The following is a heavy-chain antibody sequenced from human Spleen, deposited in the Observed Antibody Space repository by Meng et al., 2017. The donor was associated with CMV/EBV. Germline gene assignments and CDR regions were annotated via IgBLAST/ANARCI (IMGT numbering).Heavy chain of an antibody. D-gene: IGHD4-23*01. V-gene: IGHV3-30-3*01. J-gene: IGHJ4*02. CDR1: GFIFSTYT. CDR3: ARHYGGNSGLGQNFDY. CDR2: VSYDGSRK. Sequence: GESLKISCVASGFIFSTYTMHWVRQAPGEGLEWVAAVSYDGSRKYYADSVKGRFTISRDNAKNSLFLQMNSLRAEDTAVYYCARHYGGNSGLGQNFDYWGQGTLVTVSS.